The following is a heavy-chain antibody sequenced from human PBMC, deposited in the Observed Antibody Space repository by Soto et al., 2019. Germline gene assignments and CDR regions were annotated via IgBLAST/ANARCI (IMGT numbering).Heavy chain of an antibody. V-gene: IGHV4-31*03. CDR3: ARGMNEDAFDI. CDR2: IYYSGST. J-gene: IGHJ3*02. CDR1: GGSISSGGYY. D-gene: IGHD1-1*01. Sequence: SETLSLTCTVSGGSISSGGYYWSWIRQHPGKGLEWIGYIYYSGSTYYNPSLKSRVTISVDTSKNQFSLKLSSVTAADTAVYYCARGMNEDAFDIWGQGTMVTVSS.